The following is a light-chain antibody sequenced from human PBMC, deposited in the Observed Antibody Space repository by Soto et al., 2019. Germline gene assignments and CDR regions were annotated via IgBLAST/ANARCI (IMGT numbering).Light chain of an antibody. Sequence: DIHMTHSPSTLSGSVLDRVTITCRASQTIIIWLAWYQQKPGKAPKLLIYKASTLKSGVPSRFSGSGSGTEFTLTISSLQPDDFATYYCQQYNSYSFGQGTKVDI. J-gene: IGKJ1*01. CDR2: KAS. V-gene: IGKV1-5*03. CDR1: QTIIIW. CDR3: QQYNSYS.